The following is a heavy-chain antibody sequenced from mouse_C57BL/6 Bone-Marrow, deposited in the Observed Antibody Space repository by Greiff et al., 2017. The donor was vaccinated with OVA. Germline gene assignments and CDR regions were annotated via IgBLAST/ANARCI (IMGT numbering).Heavy chain of an antibody. CDR3: ARRPLGLRGLWAMDY. CDR2: ISGGGGNT. CDR1: GFTFSSYT. J-gene: IGHJ4*01. Sequence: EVKLVESGGGLVKPGGSLKLSCAASGFTFSSYTMSWVRQTPEKRLEWVATISGGGGNTYYPDSVKGRFTISRDNAKNTLYLHMSSLRSEDTALYYCARRPLGLRGLWAMDYWGQGTSVTVSS. V-gene: IGHV5-9*01. D-gene: IGHD2-4*01.